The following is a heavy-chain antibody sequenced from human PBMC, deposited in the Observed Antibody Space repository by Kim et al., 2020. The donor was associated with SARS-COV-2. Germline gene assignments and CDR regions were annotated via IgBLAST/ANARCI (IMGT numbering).Heavy chain of an antibody. V-gene: IGHV4-39*01. D-gene: IGHD2-2*01. CDR3: ARHDRNRRHIVVVPAAPPDY. Sequence: SETLSLTCTVSGGSISSSSYYWGWIRQPPGKGLEWIGSIYYSGSTYYNPSLKSRVTISVDTSKNQFSLKLSSVTAADTAVYYCARHDRNRRHIVVVPAAPPDYWGQGTLVTVSS. CDR2: IYYSGST. J-gene: IGHJ4*02. CDR1: GGSISSSSYY.